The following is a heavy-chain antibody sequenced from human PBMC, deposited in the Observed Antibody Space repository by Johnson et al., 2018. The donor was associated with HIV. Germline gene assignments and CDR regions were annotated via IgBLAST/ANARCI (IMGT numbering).Heavy chain of an antibody. CDR2: ISGGEDDT. V-gene: IGHV3-23*04. CDR3: ARENIRAFYI. Sequence: VQLVESGGGLVQPGGSRRLSCAASGFTFSSYAMIWVRQAPGKGLEWVSFISGGEDDTYYADSVKGRFTISRDDSKNTLYLQMNRLTAEDTAVYYCARENIRAFYIWGQGTMVTVSS. D-gene: IGHD2/OR15-2a*01. J-gene: IGHJ3*02. CDR1: GFTFSSYA.